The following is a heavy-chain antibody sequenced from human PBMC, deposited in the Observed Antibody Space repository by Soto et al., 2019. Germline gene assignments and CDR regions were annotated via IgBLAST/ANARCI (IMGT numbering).Heavy chain of an antibody. Sequence: QVQLVESGGGVVQPGRSLRLSCAASGFTFSSYAMHWFHQAPGKGLEWVALISHDGSNKYYADSVKGRFTISRDNSKNTLYLQMNSLRTEDTSVYYCGRCSSTSCHLGADYWGQGTLVTVSS. CDR2: ISHDGSNK. CDR1: GFTFSSYA. CDR3: GRCSSTSCHLGADY. D-gene: IGHD2-2*01. V-gene: IGHV3-30-3*01. J-gene: IGHJ4*02.